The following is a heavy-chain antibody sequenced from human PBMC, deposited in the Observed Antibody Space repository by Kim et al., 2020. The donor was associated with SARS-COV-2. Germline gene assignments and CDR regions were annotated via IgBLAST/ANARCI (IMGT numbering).Heavy chain of an antibody. CDR3: ARPYCSGGSCYWFDY. CDR1: GGSFSGYY. D-gene: IGHD2-15*01. J-gene: IGHJ4*02. V-gene: IGHV4-34*01. CDR2: INHSGST. Sequence: SETLSLTCAVYGGSFSGYYWSWIRQPPGKGLEWIGEINHSGSTNYNPSLKSRVTISVDTSKNQFSLKLSSVTAADTAVYYCARPYCSGGSCYWFDYWGQGTLVTVSS.